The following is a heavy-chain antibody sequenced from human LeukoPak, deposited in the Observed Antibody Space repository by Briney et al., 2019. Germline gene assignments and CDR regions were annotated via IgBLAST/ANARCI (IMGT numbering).Heavy chain of an antibody. D-gene: IGHD3-22*01. V-gene: IGHV3-7*01. Sequence: PGGSLRLSCAASGFTFSSHWMSWVRQAPGKGLEWVATIKQDGSEKYYVDSVKGRFTISRDNAKNSLYLQTNSLRAEDTAVYYCARGFYDSSGSDYWGQGTLVTVSS. J-gene: IGHJ4*02. CDR2: IKQDGSEK. CDR1: GFTFSSHW. CDR3: ARGFYDSSGSDY.